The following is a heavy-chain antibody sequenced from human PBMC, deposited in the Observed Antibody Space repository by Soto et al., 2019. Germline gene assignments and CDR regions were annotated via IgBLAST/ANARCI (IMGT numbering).Heavy chain of an antibody. V-gene: IGHV1-8*01. CDR3: ARRFGGGPVRYYYGMDV. CDR1: GYTFTSYD. D-gene: IGHD2-15*01. Sequence: ASVKVSCKASGYTFTSYDINWVRQATGQGLEWMGWMNPNSGNTGYAQKFQGRVTMTRNTSISTAYMELSSLRSEDTAVYYCARRFGGGPVRYYYGMDVWGQGTTVTVS. CDR2: MNPNSGNT. J-gene: IGHJ6*02.